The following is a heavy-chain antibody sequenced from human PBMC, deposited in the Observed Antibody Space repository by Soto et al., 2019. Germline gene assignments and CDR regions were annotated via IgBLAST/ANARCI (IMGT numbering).Heavy chain of an antibody. CDR3: ARDGDRVTGRH. D-gene: IGHD7-27*01. J-gene: IGHJ4*02. CDR2: IIPIFGAA. V-gene: IGHV1-69*01. Sequence: QVQVVQSGAEVKQPGSSVKVSCKVSGGTFSTYSISWVRQAPGQGLEWVGGIIPIFGAAKHAQKIQGRVTITADDSTSTVYMESRGLRSEDTAVYFCARDGDRVTGRHWGQGTVVTVSS. CDR1: GGTFSTYS.